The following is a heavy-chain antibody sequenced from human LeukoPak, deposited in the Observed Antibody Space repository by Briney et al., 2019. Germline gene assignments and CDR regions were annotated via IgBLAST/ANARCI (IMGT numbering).Heavy chain of an antibody. Sequence: GGSLRVSCAASGFSFTEWWMQRVRQAPGEGLVWLSHMNGDGSRISYADSAKGRFTISRDNAKKMLYLQMNSLRDEDTAVYYCARENYFGLDVWGQGTTVTVSS. V-gene: IGHV3-74*01. CDR3: ARENYFGLDV. CDR2: MNGDGSRI. J-gene: IGHJ6*02. CDR1: GFSFTEWW.